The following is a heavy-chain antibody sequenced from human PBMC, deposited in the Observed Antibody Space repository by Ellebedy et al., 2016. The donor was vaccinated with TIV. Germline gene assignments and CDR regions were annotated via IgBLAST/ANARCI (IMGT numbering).Heavy chain of an antibody. CDR2: IKQDGSEK. D-gene: IGHD4-17*01. Sequence: GESLKISCAASGFTFSSYWMSWVRQAPGKGLECVANIKQDGSEKSYVDSVKGRFTISRANAKNSLYLQMNSLRAEDTAVYYCSRHTDYALDYWGQGALVTVSS. J-gene: IGHJ4*02. CDR1: GFTFSSYW. CDR3: SRHTDYALDY. V-gene: IGHV3-7*01.